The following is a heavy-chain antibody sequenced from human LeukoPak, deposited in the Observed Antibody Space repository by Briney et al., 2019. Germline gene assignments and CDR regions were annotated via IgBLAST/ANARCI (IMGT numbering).Heavy chain of an antibody. V-gene: IGHV4-59*08. CDR2: IYYSGST. Sequence: PSETLSLTCTVSGGSISSYYWSWIRQPPGKGLEWIGYIYYSGSTNYNPSLKGRVTISADTSKNQFSLKLSSVTAADTAVYYCARAGIGAAYHYHYGMDVWGQGTTVTVSS. D-gene: IGHD6-13*01. CDR1: GGSISSYY. CDR3: ARAGIGAAYHYHYGMDV. J-gene: IGHJ6*02.